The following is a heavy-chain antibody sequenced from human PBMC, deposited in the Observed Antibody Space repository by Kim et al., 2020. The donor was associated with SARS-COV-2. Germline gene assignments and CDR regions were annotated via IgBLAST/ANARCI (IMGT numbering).Heavy chain of an antibody. D-gene: IGHD3-22*01. CDR3: AKDQSFDYYDSSGYYSAFDY. Sequence: GGSLRLSCAASGFTFDDYAMHWVRQAPGKGLEWVSLISGDGGSTYYADSVKGRFTISRDNSKNSLYLQMNSLRTEDTALYYCAKDQSFDYYDSSGYYSAFDYWGQGTLVTVSS. V-gene: IGHV3-43*02. CDR1: GFTFDDYA. CDR2: ISGDGGST. J-gene: IGHJ4*02.